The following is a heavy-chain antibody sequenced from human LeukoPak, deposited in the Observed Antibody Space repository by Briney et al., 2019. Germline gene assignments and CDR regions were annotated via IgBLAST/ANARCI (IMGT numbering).Heavy chain of an antibody. CDR3: ARLNDFWSGYLDY. D-gene: IGHD3-3*01. CDR2: IYPDDSDT. Sequence: GESLKISCKGAGYSFTSYWIGWVRQMPGKGLEWMGIIYPDDSDTRYSPSFQGQVTISADKSISTAYLQWSSLKASDTAMYYCARLNDFWSGYLDYWGQGTLVTVSS. V-gene: IGHV5-51*01. CDR1: GYSFTSYW. J-gene: IGHJ4*02.